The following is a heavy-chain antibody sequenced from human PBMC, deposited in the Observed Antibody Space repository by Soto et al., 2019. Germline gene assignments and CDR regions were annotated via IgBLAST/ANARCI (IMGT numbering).Heavy chain of an antibody. CDR1: GFPFSNYY. V-gene: IGHV3-11*01. J-gene: IGHJ4*02. Sequence: GGSLRLSCAVSGFPFSNYYMSWIRQAPGKGLEWLSDISSIFVSIHYADSVKGRFSISRHNANNSLFLQMNSLRAEDTAVYYCARVSATGWVVNGREYFDYWGQGTLVTVSS. CDR2: ISSIFVSI. D-gene: IGHD6-19*01. CDR3: ARVSATGWVVNGREYFDY.